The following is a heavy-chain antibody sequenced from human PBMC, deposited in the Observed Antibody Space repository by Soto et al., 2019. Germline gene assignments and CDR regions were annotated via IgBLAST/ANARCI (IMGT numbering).Heavy chain of an antibody. CDR3: AVVAGGYNYGGYYFDY. CDR2: IYYSGST. Sequence: QVQLQESGPGPVKPSQTLSLTCTVSGGSISSGGYYWSWIRQHPGKGLEWIGYIYYSGSTYYNPSLKSRVTISVDTSKNQFSLKLSSVTAADTAVYYCAVVAGGYNYGGYYFDYWGQGTLVTVSS. D-gene: IGHD5-12*01. J-gene: IGHJ4*02. CDR1: GGSISSGGYY. V-gene: IGHV4-31*03.